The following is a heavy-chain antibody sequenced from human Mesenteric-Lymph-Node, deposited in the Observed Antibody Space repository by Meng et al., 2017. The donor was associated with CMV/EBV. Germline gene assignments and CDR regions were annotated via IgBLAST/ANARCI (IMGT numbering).Heavy chain of an antibody. CDR1: GGSFSGYY. V-gene: IGHV4-34*01. J-gene: IGHJ4*02. CDR2: INHNGVP. CDR3: ARGSDIPVNNY. Sequence: QLQLQQWGAGLLKPSETLSLTCAVYGGSFSGYYWSWIRQPPGKGLEWIGEINHNGVPNYNPSLKSRVTISLDRSKNQFSLKLSSVTAEDTAVYYCARGSDIPVNNYWGQGTLVTVSS. D-gene: IGHD2-15*01.